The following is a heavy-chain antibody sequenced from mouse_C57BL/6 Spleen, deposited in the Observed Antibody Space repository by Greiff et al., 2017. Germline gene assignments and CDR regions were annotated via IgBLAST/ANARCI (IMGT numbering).Heavy chain of an antibody. CDR3: ARQGNYYDYGSWFAY. D-gene: IGHD2-4*01. CDR1: GIDFSRYW. CDR2: INPDSSTI. Sequence: EVQLQQSGGGLVQPGGSLKLSCAASGIDFSRYWMSWVRRAPGKGLEWIGEINPDSSTINYAPSLKDKFIISRDNAKNTLYLQMSKVRSEDTALYYCARQGNYYDYGSWFAYWGQGTLVTVSA. V-gene: IGHV4-1*01. J-gene: IGHJ3*01.